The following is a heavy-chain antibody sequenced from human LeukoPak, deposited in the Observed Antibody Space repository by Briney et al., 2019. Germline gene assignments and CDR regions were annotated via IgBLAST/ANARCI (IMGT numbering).Heavy chain of an antibody. J-gene: IGHJ3*02. CDR2: ISSSSSYI. Sequence: GGSLRLSCAASGFTFSSYSMNWVRQAPGKGLEWASSISSSSSYIYYADSVKGRFTISRDNAKNSLYLQMNSLRAEDTAVYYCARETPPTMVRGVHAFDIWGQGTMVTVSS. D-gene: IGHD3-10*01. CDR1: GFTFSSYS. V-gene: IGHV3-21*01. CDR3: ARETPPTMVRGVHAFDI.